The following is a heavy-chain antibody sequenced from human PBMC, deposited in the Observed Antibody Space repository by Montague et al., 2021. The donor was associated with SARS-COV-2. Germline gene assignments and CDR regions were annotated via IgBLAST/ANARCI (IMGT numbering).Heavy chain of an antibody. CDR2: IYWDDDK. D-gene: IGHD4-17*01. J-gene: IGHJ5*02. CDR1: GFSLNISGAG. Sequence: PALVKPTQTLTLTCTFSGFSLNISGAGVGWVRQPPGKALEWLALIYWDDDKRYSPSLKSRSTISKDTTKNEVVLTVANMDPVDTATYYCARYGDYGSWFDPWGQGTLVTVSP. V-gene: IGHV2-5*02. CDR3: ARYGDYGSWFDP.